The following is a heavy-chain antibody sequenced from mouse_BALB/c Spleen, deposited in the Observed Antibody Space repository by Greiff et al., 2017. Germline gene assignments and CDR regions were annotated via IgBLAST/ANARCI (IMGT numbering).Heavy chain of an antibody. CDR1: GFAFSSYD. CDR2: ISSGGGST. D-gene: IGHD2-4*01. Sequence: EVQLVESGGGLVKPGGSLKLSYAASGFAFSSYDMSWVRQTPEKRLEWVAYISSGGGSTYYPDTVKGRFTISRDNAKNTLYLQMSSLKSEDTAMYYCARPPYDYGAYWGQGTLVTVSA. J-gene: IGHJ3*01. CDR3: ARPPYDYGAY. V-gene: IGHV5-12-1*01.